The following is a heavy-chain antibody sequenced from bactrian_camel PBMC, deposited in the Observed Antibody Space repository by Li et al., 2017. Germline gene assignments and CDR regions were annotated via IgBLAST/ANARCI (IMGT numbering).Heavy chain of an antibody. CDR2: IMILGATP. V-gene: IGHV3S54*01. CDR3: AADYRWYGSCSLRPGDYGY. CDR1: GITEGTNC. D-gene: IGHD6*01. J-gene: IGHJ6*01. Sequence: HVQLVESGGGSVQAGGSLRLSCGVSGITEGTNCIGWFRQAPGKEREGVAAIMILGATPYYADSEKGRFTISQDNAKNMVYLQVNSLKAEDTAMYVCAADYRWYGSCSLRPGDYGYWGQGTQVTVS.